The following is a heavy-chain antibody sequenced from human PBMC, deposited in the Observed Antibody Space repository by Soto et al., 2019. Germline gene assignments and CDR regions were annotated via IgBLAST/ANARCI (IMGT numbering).Heavy chain of an antibody. CDR1: GYSFTSYW. Sequence: EVQLVQSGAEVKKPGESLRISCKGSGYSFTSYWITWVRQMPGKGLEWMGRIDPSDSYTNYSPSFQGHVTISADKSIXPAYLQGSSLKASDTAMYYCARLAMASRRGYYGMDVWGQGTTVTVSS. CDR2: IDPSDSYT. CDR3: ARLAMASRRGYYGMDV. V-gene: IGHV5-10-1*01. J-gene: IGHJ6*02. D-gene: IGHD3-16*01.